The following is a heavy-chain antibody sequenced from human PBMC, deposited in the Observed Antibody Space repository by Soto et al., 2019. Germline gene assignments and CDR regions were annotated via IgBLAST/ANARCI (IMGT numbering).Heavy chain of an antibody. Sequence: ASVKVSCKASGYTFTNYAVHWVRQAPGQRLEWMGWTNAGNGNTRYSQKFQGRVTITRDTSARTAYMELSSLRSEDTAVYYCARGHLAVVPVASWYFYMDVWGKGTTVTVSS. CDR3: ARGHLAVVPVASWYFYMDV. CDR2: TNAGNGNT. CDR1: GYTFTNYA. D-gene: IGHD2-2*01. V-gene: IGHV1-3*01. J-gene: IGHJ6*03.